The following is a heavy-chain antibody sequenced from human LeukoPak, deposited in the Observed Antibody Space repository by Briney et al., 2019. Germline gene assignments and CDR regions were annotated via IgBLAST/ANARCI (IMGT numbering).Heavy chain of an antibody. D-gene: IGHD3-16*01. J-gene: IGHJ4*02. V-gene: IGHV3-74*01. Sequence: PGGSLRLSCAASGFTFSRYWMHWVRRDPEKGLVWVSRISSDGSNIIYADSVKGRFTISRDNAKNTLYLEMNSLRVEDTAVYYCARDWGGYGPTSHDYWGQGTLVTVSS. CDR2: ISSDGSNI. CDR1: GFTFSRYW. CDR3: ARDWGGYGPTSHDY.